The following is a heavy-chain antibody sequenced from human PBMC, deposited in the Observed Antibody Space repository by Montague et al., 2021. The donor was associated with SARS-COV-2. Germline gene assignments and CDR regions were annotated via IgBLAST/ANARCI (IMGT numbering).Heavy chain of an antibody. D-gene: IGHD5-18*01. V-gene: IGHV3-30*04. CDR2: MSYDGSNK. CDR1: GFTFSSYA. CDR3: AKTAMGGYYYGMDV. J-gene: IGHJ6*02. Sequence: SLRLSCAASGFTFSSYAMHWVRQAPGKGLEWVAVMSYDGSNKYYADSVKGRFTISRDNSKNSLYLQMNSLRAEDTAVYYCAKTAMGGYYYGMDVWGQGTTVTVSS.